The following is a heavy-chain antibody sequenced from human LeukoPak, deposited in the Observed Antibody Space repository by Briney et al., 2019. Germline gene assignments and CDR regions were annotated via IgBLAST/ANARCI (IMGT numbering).Heavy chain of an antibody. Sequence: GGSLRLSCAASGFTFDDYGMSWVRQAPGKGLEWVSAISGSGGSTYYADSVKGRFTISRDNSKNTLYLQMNSLRAEDTAVYYCAKADRPVPAAIDYWGQGTLVTVSS. J-gene: IGHJ4*02. CDR2: ISGSGGST. CDR3: AKADRPVPAAIDY. V-gene: IGHV3-23*01. CDR1: GFTFDDYG. D-gene: IGHD2-2*02.